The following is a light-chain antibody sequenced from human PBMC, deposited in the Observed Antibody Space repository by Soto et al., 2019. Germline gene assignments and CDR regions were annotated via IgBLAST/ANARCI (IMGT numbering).Light chain of an antibody. V-gene: IGLV1-51*01. J-gene: IGLJ3*02. Sequence: QSVLTQPPSVSSASGLKVTISCSGSTSNIGNNYVSWYQQLPGTAPTLLIYDNNRRPSGIPDRFSASKSGTSATLGITGLQTGDEADYYCATWDSSLSGGVFGGGTKLTVL. CDR2: DNN. CDR1: TSNIGNNY. CDR3: ATWDSSLSGGV.